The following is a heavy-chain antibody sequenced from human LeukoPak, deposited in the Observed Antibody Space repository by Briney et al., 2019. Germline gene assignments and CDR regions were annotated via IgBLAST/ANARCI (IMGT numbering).Heavy chain of an antibody. D-gene: IGHD2-2*01. Sequence: ASVKVSCKASGGTFSSYAISWVRQAPGQGLEWMGGIIPIFGTANYAQKFQGRVTITTDESTSTAYMELSSLRSEDTAVYYCARGSLDIVVVPAATWFDPWGQGTLVTVSS. CDR3: ARGSLDIVVVPAATWFDP. CDR1: GGTFSSYA. CDR2: IIPIFGTA. J-gene: IGHJ5*02. V-gene: IGHV1-69*05.